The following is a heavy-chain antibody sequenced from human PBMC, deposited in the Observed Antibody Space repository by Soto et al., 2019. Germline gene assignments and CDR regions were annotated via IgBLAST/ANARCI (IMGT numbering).Heavy chain of an antibody. V-gene: IGHV4-30-4*01. CDR2: IHYSGST. CDR1: GGSISSGDYY. CDR3: ARDSLHCTNGVCYRTGYYYYGMDV. Sequence: QVQLQESGPGLVKPSQTLSLTCTVSGGSISSGDYYWSWIRQPPGKGLEWIGYIHYSGSTYYNPSLKSRVTLSVDTSNNQSSLKLGSVTAADTAVYYCARDSLHCTNGVCYRTGYYYYGMDVWGQGTTVTVSS. D-gene: IGHD2-8*01. J-gene: IGHJ6*02.